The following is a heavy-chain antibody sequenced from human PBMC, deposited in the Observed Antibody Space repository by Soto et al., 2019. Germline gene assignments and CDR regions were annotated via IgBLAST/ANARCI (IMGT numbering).Heavy chain of an antibody. J-gene: IGHJ4*02. D-gene: IGHD2-21*02. CDR1: GGSINTNW. CDR3: ARHLGVTATPGFDS. Sequence: QVQLQESGPGLVKPSGTLSLTCDVSGGSINTNWWSWVRQPPGKGLGWIGESYHSGATNYNPSLKXXVXXFVDNSNNQFSLNLNSVSAAGAAGYFCARHLGVTATPGFDSWGRGILVTVSS. CDR2: SYHSGAT. V-gene: IGHV4-4*02.